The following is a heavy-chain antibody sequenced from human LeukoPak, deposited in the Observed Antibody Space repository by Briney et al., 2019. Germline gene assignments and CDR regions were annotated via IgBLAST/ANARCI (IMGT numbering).Heavy chain of an antibody. D-gene: IGHD3-9*01. V-gene: IGHV4-61*10. J-gene: IGHJ6*02. CDR3: ARDETIQYYDILTGYDWYGMDV. Sequence: SETLSLTCTVSGGSISSGSYYWSWIRQPAGKGLEWIGYIYYSGSTNYNPSLKSRVTISVDTSKNQFSLKLSSVTAADTAVYYCARDETIQYYDILTGYDWYGMDVWGQGTTVTVSS. CDR2: IYYSGST. CDR1: GGSISSGSYY.